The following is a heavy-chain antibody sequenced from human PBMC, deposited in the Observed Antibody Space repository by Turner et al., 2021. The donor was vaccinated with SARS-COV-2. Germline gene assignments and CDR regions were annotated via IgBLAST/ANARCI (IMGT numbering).Heavy chain of an antibody. Sequence: QVQLQQWGAGLLKPSETLSLTCGLFDGSLIGHFWSWIRQPPGKGLEWIGEVDHSGITNYNPSLETRVTLSVDTSKNQFSLRLRSVTAADTAVYYCARAVAVASYYYYGLDVWGQWTPVTVSS. CDR3: ARAVAVASYYYYGLDV. D-gene: IGHD6-19*01. J-gene: IGHJ6*02. CDR2: VDHSGIT. CDR1: DGSLIGHF. V-gene: IGHV4-34*01.